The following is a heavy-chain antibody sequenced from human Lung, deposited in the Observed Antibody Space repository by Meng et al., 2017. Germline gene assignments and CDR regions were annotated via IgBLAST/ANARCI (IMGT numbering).Heavy chain of an antibody. V-gene: IGHV5-51*01. D-gene: IGHD5-12*01. CDR3: VRGYSGYYY. CDR2: IYPDDSKT. Sequence: GESLKISCKGSGYNFTTYWIGWVRQMPGKGLEWMGIIYPDDSKTKYSPSFQGQVTMSVDKSISTAYLQWSSLKAADSAMYYCVRGYSGYYYWGQGPLVTVSS. CDR1: GYNFTTYW. J-gene: IGHJ4*02.